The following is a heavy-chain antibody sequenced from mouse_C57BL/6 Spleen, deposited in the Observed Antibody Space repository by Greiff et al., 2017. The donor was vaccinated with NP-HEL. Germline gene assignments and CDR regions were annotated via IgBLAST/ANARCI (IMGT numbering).Heavy chain of an antibody. CDR2: IWSGGST. CDR1: GFSLTSYG. D-gene: IGHD5-1*01. V-gene: IGHV2-2*01. J-gene: IGHJ4*01. Sequence: VQLVESGPGLVQPSQSLSITCTVSGFSLTSYGVHWVRQSPGKGLEWLGVIWSGGSTDYNAAFISRLSISKDNSKSQVFFKMNSLQADDTAIYYCARRGVPLSRYAMDYWGQGTSVTVSS. CDR3: ARRGVPLSRYAMDY.